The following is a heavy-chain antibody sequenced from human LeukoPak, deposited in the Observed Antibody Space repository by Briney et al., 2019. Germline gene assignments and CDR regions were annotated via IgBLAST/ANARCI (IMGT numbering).Heavy chain of an antibody. V-gene: IGHV6-1*01. CDR2: TYYNSNWYI. CDR3: AKGWLQSGFDY. CDR1: GDSVSTSSAG. D-gene: IGHD5-24*01. Sequence: SQTLSLTCAISGDSVSTSSAGWNWIRQSPSRGLEWLGRTYYNSNWYIDYAVSVKGRITISPDTSKNQFSLQLNSVTPEDAAVYYCAKGWLQSGFDYWGQGTLVTVSS. J-gene: IGHJ4*02.